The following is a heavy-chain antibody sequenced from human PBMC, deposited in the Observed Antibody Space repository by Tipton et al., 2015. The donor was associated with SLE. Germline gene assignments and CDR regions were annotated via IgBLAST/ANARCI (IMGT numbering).Heavy chain of an antibody. CDR2: ISSSGSYI. D-gene: IGHD5-12*01. J-gene: IGHJ3*02. CDR3: AREYSGYFDAFDI. V-gene: IGHV3-11*04. CDR1: GFIFSDYY. Sequence: SLRLSCAASGFIFSDYYMSWIRQAPGKGLEWVSYISSSGSYIYYADSVKGRFTISRDNAKNSLYLQMNSLRAEDTAVYYCAREYSGYFDAFDIWGQGTMVTVSS.